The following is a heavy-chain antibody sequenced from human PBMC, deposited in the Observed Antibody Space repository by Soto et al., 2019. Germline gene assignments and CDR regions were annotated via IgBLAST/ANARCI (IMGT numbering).Heavy chain of an antibody. CDR1: GGSISSSSYY. Sequence: SETLSLTCTVSGGSISSSSYYWGWIRQPPGKGLEWIGSIYYSGSTYYNPSLKSRVTISVDTSKNQFSLKLSSVTAADTAVYYCARTVVQLWFNNYYGMDVWGQGTTVTVSS. CDR3: ARTVVQLWFNNYYGMDV. CDR2: IYYSGST. J-gene: IGHJ6*02. D-gene: IGHD5-18*01. V-gene: IGHV4-39*01.